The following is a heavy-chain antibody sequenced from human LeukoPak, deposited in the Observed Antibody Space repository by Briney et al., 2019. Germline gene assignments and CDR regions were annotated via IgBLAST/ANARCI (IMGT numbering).Heavy chain of an antibody. V-gene: IGHV5-51*01. CDR3: ARLMLYYYDSSGEDAFDI. CDR2: IYPGDSDT. CDR1: GYSFTSYW. Sequence: GESLKSSCKGSGYSFTSYWIGWVRQMPGKGLEWMGIIYPGDSDTRYSPSFQGQVTISADKSISTAYLQWSSLKASDTAMYYCARLMLYYYDSSGEDAFDIWGQGTMDPVSS. D-gene: IGHD3-22*01. J-gene: IGHJ3*02.